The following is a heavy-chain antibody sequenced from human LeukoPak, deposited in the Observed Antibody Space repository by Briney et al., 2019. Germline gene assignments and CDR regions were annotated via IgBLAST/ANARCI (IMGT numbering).Heavy chain of an antibody. V-gene: IGHV3-23*01. Sequence: GGSLRLYCAASGFTFSSHGMSWVRQAPGKGLEWVSTISGSGDYTYYADSVKGRFTISRDNSKNTLYLQMNSLRAEDTAVYYCAKVTYGSGTYGAFDSWGQGTLVTVSS. J-gene: IGHJ4*02. D-gene: IGHD3-10*01. CDR2: ISGSGDYT. CDR1: GFTFSSHG. CDR3: AKVTYGSGTYGAFDS.